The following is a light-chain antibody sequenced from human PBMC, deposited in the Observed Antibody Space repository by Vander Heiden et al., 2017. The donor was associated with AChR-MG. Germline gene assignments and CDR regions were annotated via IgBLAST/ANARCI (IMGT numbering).Light chain of an antibody. J-gene: IGKJ1*01. CDR1: QSISSS. V-gene: IGKV1-5*01. CDR3: QQYNDYWS. Sequence: DIQITQSPSTLYAAVGDRVTITCRASQSISSSLAWYQQKPWKAPKLLIYGASSLQSGVPSRSSGSGSVTEFTLTISSLQPDDLATYYCQQYNDYWSFGQGTKVEIK. CDR2: GAS.